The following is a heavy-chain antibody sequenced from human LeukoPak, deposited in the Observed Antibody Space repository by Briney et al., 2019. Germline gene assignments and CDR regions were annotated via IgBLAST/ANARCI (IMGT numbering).Heavy chain of an antibody. Sequence: SETLSLTCTVSGGSISSSSYYWGWIRRPPGKGLEWIGSIYYSGSTYYNPSLKSRVTISVDTSKNQFSLKLSSVTAADTAVYYCARSLSITMVDYWGQGTLVTVSS. CDR1: GGSISSSSYY. CDR2: IYYSGST. D-gene: IGHD3-10*01. J-gene: IGHJ4*02. V-gene: IGHV4-39*07. CDR3: ARSLSITMVDY.